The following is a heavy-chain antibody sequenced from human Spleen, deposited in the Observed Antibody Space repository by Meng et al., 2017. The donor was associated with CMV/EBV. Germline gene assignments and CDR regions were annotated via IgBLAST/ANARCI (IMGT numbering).Heavy chain of an antibody. D-gene: IGHD5-24*01. CDR3: ARQVEMATNPYYFDY. CDR1: GGSISSSSYY. Sequence: SGGSISSSSYYWGWIRQPPGKGLEWIGSIYYSGSTYYNPSLKSRVTISVDTSKNQFSLKLSSVTAADTAVYYCARQVEMATNPYYFDYWGQGTLVTVSS. V-gene: IGHV4-39*01. CDR2: IYYSGST. J-gene: IGHJ4*02.